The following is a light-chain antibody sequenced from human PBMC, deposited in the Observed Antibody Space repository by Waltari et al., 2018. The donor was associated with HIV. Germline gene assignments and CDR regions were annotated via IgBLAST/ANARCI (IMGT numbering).Light chain of an antibody. CDR1: HPNIGSNN. V-gene: IGLV1-47*01. Sequence: QSVLTQPPSASGTPGQRVTISCSGSHPNIGSNNVHWYQQPPGAAPKLLISLNDQPPSGAHDLFSGSKSGTSASLVISGLRSEDEADYFCSVWHDSLAGGMFGGGTRLTVL. CDR3: SVWHDSLAGGM. J-gene: IGLJ3*02. CDR2: LND.